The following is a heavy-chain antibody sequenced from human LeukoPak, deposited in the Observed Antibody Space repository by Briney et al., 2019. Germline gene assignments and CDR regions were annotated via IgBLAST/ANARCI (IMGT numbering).Heavy chain of an antibody. D-gene: IGHD6-6*01. V-gene: IGHV1-2*02. CDR3: ARDGKYSSSSEVDY. CDR1: GYTFSGYH. Sequence: ASVKVSCKASGYTFSGYHIHWVRQAPGQGLEWMGWINPNSGGTNYAQKLQDRVTMTTDTSTNTAYMELRSLRSDDTAVYYCARDGKYSSSSEVDYWGQGTLVTVSS. CDR2: INPNSGGT. J-gene: IGHJ4*02.